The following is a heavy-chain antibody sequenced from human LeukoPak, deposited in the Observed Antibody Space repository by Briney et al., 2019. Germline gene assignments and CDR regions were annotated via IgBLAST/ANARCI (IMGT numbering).Heavy chain of an antibody. D-gene: IGHD3-16*01. Sequence: GGSLRLSCAASGFTFSNYDMSWVRQAPGKGLEWVAVISYDGSNKYYADSVKGRFTISRDNSKNTLYLQMNSLRAEDTAVYYCARRVMSSHAFDIWGQGTMVTVSS. J-gene: IGHJ3*02. CDR3: ARRVMSSHAFDI. CDR2: ISYDGSNK. V-gene: IGHV3-30-3*01. CDR1: GFTFSNYD.